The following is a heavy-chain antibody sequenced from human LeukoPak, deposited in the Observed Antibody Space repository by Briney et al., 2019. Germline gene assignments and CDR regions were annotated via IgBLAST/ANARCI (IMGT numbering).Heavy chain of an antibody. V-gene: IGHV3-30*02. CDR2: IRYDGSNK. CDR1: GFTFGSHG. Sequence: GGSLRLSCAASGFTFGSHGMHWVRQAPGKGLEWVAFIRYDGSNKYYADSVKGRFTISRDNSKNTLYLQMNSLRAEDTAVYYCAKANLGYCSSTSCPRYYYYMDVWGKGTTVTVSS. J-gene: IGHJ6*03. D-gene: IGHD2-2*01. CDR3: AKANLGYCSSTSCPRYYYYMDV.